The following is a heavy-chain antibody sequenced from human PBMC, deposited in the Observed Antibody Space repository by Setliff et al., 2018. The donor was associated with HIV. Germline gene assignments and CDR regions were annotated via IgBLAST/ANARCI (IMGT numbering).Heavy chain of an antibody. CDR1: GFTFTDYW. J-gene: IGHJ3*02. CDR3: ARLRDSSGYYYVGGAFDI. V-gene: IGHV5-51*01. CDR2: IYPGDSDT. Sequence: PGESLKISCKASGFTFTDYWIGWVRQMPGRGLEWMGIIYPGDSDTRYSPSFQGQVTISADKSISTAYLQWSSLKASDTAMYYCARLRDSSGYYYVGGAFDIWGQGTMVTVSS. D-gene: IGHD3-22*01.